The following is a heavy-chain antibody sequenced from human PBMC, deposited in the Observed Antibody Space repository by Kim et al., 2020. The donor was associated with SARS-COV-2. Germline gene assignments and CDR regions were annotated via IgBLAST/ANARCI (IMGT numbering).Heavy chain of an antibody. CDR2: IWYDGSNK. CDR3: ARDFEPIYYFDY. J-gene: IGHJ4*02. CDR1: GFTFSSYG. D-gene: IGHD3-9*01. Sequence: GGSLRLSCAASGFTFSSYGMHWVRQAPGKGLEWVAVIWYDGSNKYYADSVKGRFTISRDNSKNTLYLQMNSLRAEDTAVYYCARDFEPIYYFDYWGQGTLVTVSS. V-gene: IGHV3-33*01.